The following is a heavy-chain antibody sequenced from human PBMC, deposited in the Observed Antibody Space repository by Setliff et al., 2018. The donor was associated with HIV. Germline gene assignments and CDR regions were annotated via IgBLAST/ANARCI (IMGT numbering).Heavy chain of an antibody. V-gene: IGHV1-69*13. J-gene: IGHJ6*03. CDR3: AKAVRGYGSTYYNYYYMDV. D-gene: IGHD3-10*01. Sequence: GASVKVSCKTSRRTFSEDAINWERQAPGEGLEWVGGIIHILGTADYAEKFQGRVTITADEPRSTVYLEVSNLRSEDTAVYYCAKAVRGYGSTYYNYYYMDVWGKGTTVTVSS. CDR2: IIHILGTA. CDR1: RRTFSEDA.